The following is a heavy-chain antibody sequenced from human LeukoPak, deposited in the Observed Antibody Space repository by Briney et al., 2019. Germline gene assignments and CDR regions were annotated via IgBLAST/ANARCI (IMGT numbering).Heavy chain of an antibody. V-gene: IGHV3-48*04. CDR1: GFTFSSYH. CDR3: ARVDDYSNYYNYYYMDV. D-gene: IGHD4-11*01. CDR2: ISRSGSTM. Sequence: GGFLRLSCAASGFTFSSYHMNWVRQAPGKGLEWVSYISRSGSTMYYADSVTGRFTISRDNAKNSLYLQMNSLRAEDSAVYYCARVDDYSNYYNYYYMDVWGKGTTVTVSS. J-gene: IGHJ6*03.